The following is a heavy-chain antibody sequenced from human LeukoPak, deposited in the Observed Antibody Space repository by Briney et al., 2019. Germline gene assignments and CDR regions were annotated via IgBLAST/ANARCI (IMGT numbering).Heavy chain of an antibody. J-gene: IGHJ6*03. D-gene: IGHD6-19*01. V-gene: IGHV3-23*01. CDR3: AKVRIAVAGTRGYYYYMDV. CDR2: ISGSGGST. CDR1: GFTVRSNY. Sequence: GGSLRLSCAASGFTVRSNYMSWVRQAPGKGLEWVSAISGSGGSTYYADSVKGRFTISRDKSKNTLYLQMNSLRAEDTAVYYCAKVRIAVAGTRGYYYYMDVWGKGTTVTVSS.